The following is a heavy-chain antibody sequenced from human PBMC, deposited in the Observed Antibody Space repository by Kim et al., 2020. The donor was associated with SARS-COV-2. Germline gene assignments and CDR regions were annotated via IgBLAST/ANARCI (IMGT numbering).Heavy chain of an antibody. D-gene: IGHD6-19*01. CDR2: ISGYNGNT. CDR3: ARHPGLAVGRSDY. J-gene: IGHJ4*02. CDR1: GYTFGSYG. V-gene: IGHV1-18*01. Sequence: ASVTVSCKASGYTFGSYGISWVRQAPGQGLEWMGWISGYNGNTTYAQKLQGRVTMTTDTSTSTAYMELRSLRSDDTAMYYCARHPGLAVGRSDYWGQGTLVTVSS.